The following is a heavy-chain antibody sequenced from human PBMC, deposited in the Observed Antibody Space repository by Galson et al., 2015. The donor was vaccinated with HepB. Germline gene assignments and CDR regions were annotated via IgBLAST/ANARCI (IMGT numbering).Heavy chain of an antibody. V-gene: IGHV3-33*01. Sequence: SLRLSCAASGLTFSSYGMHWVRQAPGKGLEWVAVIWYDGRNKYYADSVKGRFSIFRDNSKNTLYLQMNSLRAEDTAVYYCARERINIADEGSALDIWGQGTMVTVSS. CDR1: GLTFSSYG. J-gene: IGHJ3*02. D-gene: IGHD6-13*01. CDR3: ARERINIADEGSALDI. CDR2: IWYDGRNK.